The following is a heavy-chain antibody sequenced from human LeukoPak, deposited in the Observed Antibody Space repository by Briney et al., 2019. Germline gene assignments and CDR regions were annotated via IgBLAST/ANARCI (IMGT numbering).Heavy chain of an antibody. J-gene: IGHJ5*02. D-gene: IGHD1-26*01. CDR2: INPNDGGT. CDR3: ARDEPIVGATVDL. CDR1: GYTFTDYY. Sequence: GASVKVSCTASGYTFTDYYMYWVRQAPGQGLEWMGWINPNDGGTNYAQKLQGRVTMTTDTSTSTAYMELRSLRSDDTAVYYCARDEPIVGATVDLWGQGTLVTVSS. V-gene: IGHV1-2*02.